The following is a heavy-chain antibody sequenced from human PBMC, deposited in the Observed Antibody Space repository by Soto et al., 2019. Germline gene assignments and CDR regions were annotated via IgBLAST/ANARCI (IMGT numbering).Heavy chain of an antibody. V-gene: IGHV3-23*01. J-gene: IGHJ4*02. D-gene: IGHD6-6*01. CDR3: AKRSSSSTFDY. CDR2: ISGSDDST. CDR1: GFTFSSYA. Sequence: EVQLLESGGGLVQPGESLSLSYAAPGFTFSSYAMSWVRQAPGKGLEWVSVISGSDDSTYYADSVKGRFTISRDNSKNTLYLQMNSLRAEDTAVYYCAKRSSSSTFDYWGQGTLVTVSS.